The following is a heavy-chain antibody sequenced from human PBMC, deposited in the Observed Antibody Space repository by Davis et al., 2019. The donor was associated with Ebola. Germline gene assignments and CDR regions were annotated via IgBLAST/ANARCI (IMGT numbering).Heavy chain of an antibody. CDR3: ATTPQYSSGQNKPFDY. J-gene: IGHJ3*01. Sequence: GESLKISCAASGFTFSNFGMHWVRQAPGKGLEWVALISYDGSKKIYPDSMKGRVTISRDNSKNMLYLQMNSLRAEDTAVYYCATTPQYSSGQNKPFDYWGQGTMVTVSS. V-gene: IGHV3-30*03. CDR1: GFTFSNFG. D-gene: IGHD6-19*01. CDR2: ISYDGSKK.